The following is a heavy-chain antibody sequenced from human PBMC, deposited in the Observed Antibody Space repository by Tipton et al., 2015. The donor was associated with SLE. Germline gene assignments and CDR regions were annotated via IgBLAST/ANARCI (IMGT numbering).Heavy chain of an antibody. CDR1: GFTFSSYS. V-gene: IGHV3-21*01. CDR3: ARDYDFWIGYFSDAFDI. D-gene: IGHD3-3*01. CDR2: ISSSSSYI. Sequence: SLRLSCAASGFTFSSYSMNWVRQAPGKGLEWVSSISSSSSYIYYADSVKGRFTISRDNAKNSLYLQMNSLRADDTAVYYCARDYDFWIGYFSDAFDIWGQGTMVTVSS. J-gene: IGHJ3*02.